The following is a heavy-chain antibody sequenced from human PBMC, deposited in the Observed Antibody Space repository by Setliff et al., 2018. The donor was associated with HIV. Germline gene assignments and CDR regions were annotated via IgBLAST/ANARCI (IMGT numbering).Heavy chain of an antibody. V-gene: IGHV3-7*03. Sequence: GGSLRLSCAASEFTFSSYWMTWVRQAPGKGLEWVANIKQDGSEKYYVDSVKGRFTISRDNAKNSLYLEMNSLRAEDTAVYSCAREVAADGTYFDYWGQGALVTVSS. CDR3: AREVAADGTYFDY. CDR1: EFTFSSYW. J-gene: IGHJ4*01. CDR2: IKQDGSEK. D-gene: IGHD6-13*01.